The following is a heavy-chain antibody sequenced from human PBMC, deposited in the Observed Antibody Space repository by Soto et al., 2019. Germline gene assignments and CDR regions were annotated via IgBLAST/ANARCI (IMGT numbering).Heavy chain of an antibody. V-gene: IGHV3-30*18. Sequence: GWLGRACAASGFTFSSYGMHGVRQAPGKGLEWVAVISYDGSNKYYADSVKVRFTISRDNSKNTLYLQMNSLRAEDTAVYYCAKGQSGYYYDSSGYRENAFDTWGQGQWSPS. CDR2: ISYDGSNK. CDR3: AKGQSGYYYDSSGYRENAFDT. CDR1: GFTFSSYG. J-gene: IGHJ3*02. D-gene: IGHD3-22*01.